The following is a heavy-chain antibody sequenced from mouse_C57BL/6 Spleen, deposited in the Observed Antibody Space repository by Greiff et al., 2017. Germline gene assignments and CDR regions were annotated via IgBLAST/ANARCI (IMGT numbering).Heavy chain of an antibody. Sequence: EVKLMESGGGLVKPGGSLKLSCAASGFTFSSYAMSWVRQTPEKRLEWVATISDGGSYTYYPDNVKGRFTISRDNAKNNLYLQMSHLKSEDTAMYYCARDDYGSLPLAMDYWGQGTSVTVSS. J-gene: IGHJ4*01. D-gene: IGHD1-1*01. CDR1: GFTFSSYA. V-gene: IGHV5-4*01. CDR2: ISDGGSYT. CDR3: ARDDYGSLPLAMDY.